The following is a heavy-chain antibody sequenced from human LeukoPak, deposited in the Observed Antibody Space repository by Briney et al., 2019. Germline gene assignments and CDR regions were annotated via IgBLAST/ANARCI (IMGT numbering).Heavy chain of an antibody. J-gene: IGHJ4*02. CDR3: ARDQRYCSSSSCPWEPFDY. CDR1: GFTFSSYW. CDR2: IKQDGSEK. D-gene: IGHD2-2*01. V-gene: IGHV3-7*05. Sequence: ASLRLSCAASGFTFSSYWMSWVRQAPGKGLEWVANIKQDGSEKYYVDSVKGRFTISRDNAKNSLYLQMNSLRAEDTAVYYCARDQRYCSSSSCPWEPFDYWGQGTLVTVSS.